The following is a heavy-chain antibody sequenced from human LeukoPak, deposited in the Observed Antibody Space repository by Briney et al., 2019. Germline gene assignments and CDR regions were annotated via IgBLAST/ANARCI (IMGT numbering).Heavy chain of an antibody. CDR2: ISWNSGSI. CDR1: GFTFDDYA. D-gene: IGHD6-19*01. J-gene: IGHJ3*01. CDR3: ANSVAGS. Sequence: GGSPRLSCAASGFTFDDYAMHWVRQAPGKGLEWVSGISWNSGSIGYADSVKGRFTISRDNAKSSLYLQMNSLRAEDTALYYCANSVAGSWGQGTMVTVSS. V-gene: IGHV3-9*01.